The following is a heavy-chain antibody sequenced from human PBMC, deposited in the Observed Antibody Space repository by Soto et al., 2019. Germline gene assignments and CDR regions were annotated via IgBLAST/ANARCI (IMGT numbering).Heavy chain of an antibody. CDR1: GYTFTSYG. V-gene: IGHV1-18*04. J-gene: IGHJ6*02. D-gene: IGHD6-6*01. CDR3: PRDDPEVSPNGMDV. Sequence: VKVSCNASGYTFTSYGISLVRQSLGQGLEWMGWISAYNGNTNYAQKLQGRFTMTTDTSTSTAYMELRSLRSDDTAVYYCPRDDPEVSPNGMDVWGQGSKVTVSS. CDR2: ISAYNGNT.